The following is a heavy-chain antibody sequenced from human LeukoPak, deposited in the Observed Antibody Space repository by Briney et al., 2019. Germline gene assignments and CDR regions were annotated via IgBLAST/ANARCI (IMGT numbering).Heavy chain of an antibody. J-gene: IGHJ6*03. Sequence: PGGSLRLSCAASGFTFSSYAMSWVRQAPGKGLEWVSAISGSGGSTYYADSVKGRFTISRDNSKNTLYLQMNSLRAEDTAVYYCAKDGSLSGGSIGLYYYYMDVWGKGTTVTVSS. D-gene: IGHD2-15*01. V-gene: IGHV3-23*01. CDR1: GFTFSSYA. CDR2: ISGSGGST. CDR3: AKDGSLSGGSIGLYYYYMDV.